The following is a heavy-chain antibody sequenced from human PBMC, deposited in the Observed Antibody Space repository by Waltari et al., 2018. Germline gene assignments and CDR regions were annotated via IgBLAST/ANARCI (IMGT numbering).Heavy chain of an antibody. V-gene: IGHV3-23*04. CDR3: AKDYYGDY. CDR2: ISGSGVST. CDR1: GFTFSSYA. J-gene: IGHJ4*02. Sequence: EVQLVESGGGLVQPGGSLRLSCAASGFTFSSYALNWARQAQGKGLEWVSAISGSGVSTYYADSVKGRFTISRDNSKNTLYLQMNSLRAEDTAVYYCAKDYYGDYWGQGALVTVSS.